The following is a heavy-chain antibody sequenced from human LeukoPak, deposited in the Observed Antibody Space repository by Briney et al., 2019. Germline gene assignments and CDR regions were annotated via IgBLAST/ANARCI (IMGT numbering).Heavy chain of an antibody. V-gene: IGHV3-23*01. J-gene: IGHJ4*02. CDR2: ISGSGTRT. Sequence: PGGSLRLSCAASRFTFSTYGMNWVRQTPGKGPEWVSAISGSGTRTYHANSVKGRFTISRDNSKNMLYLQMNSLRAEDTGLYYCAKDADISVELVVITSFDSWGQGTLVTVSS. CDR1: RFTFSTYG. CDR3: AKDADISVELVVITSFDS. D-gene: IGHD3-22*01.